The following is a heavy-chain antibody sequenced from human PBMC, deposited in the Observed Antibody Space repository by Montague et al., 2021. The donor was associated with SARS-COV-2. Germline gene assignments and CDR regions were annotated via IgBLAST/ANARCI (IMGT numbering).Heavy chain of an antibody. V-gene: IGHV4-59*02. CDR1: GSSVRSYY. Sequence: SETLSLTCIVSGSSVRSYYWSWIRQPPGKGLEWIGYIYDSGSTNYNPSLRSRVSISVDRSVNQFSLSLSSVTAADTAVYYCAGRDGYKQTMDYWGQGTLVTVSS. CDR2: IYDSGST. CDR3: AGRDGYKQTMDY. J-gene: IGHJ4*02. D-gene: IGHD5-24*01.